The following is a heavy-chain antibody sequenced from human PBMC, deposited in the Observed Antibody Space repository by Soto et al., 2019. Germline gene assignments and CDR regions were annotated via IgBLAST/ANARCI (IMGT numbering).Heavy chain of an antibody. D-gene: IGHD2-8*01. CDR1: GFSFSAFA. J-gene: IGHJ4*02. Sequence: PGGSLRLSCAASGFSFSAFAMSWVRQAPGKGLEWVATIWPDGSEMRCVDSVKGRFTISRDNIKDSLYLQMNSLRVEDTAIYYCATLLGYGTTFDNWGQGALVTVSS. V-gene: IGHV3-7*03. CDR3: ATLLGYGTTFDN. CDR2: IWPDGSEM.